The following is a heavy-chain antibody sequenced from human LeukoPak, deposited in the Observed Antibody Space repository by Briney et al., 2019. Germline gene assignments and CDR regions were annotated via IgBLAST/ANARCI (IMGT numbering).Heavy chain of an antibody. D-gene: IGHD3-3*01. CDR3: ARTYDFWSGYYGY. CDR2: INHSGST. CDR1: GGSFSDYY. J-gene: IGHJ4*02. Sequence: SETLSLTCAVYGGSFSDYYWSWIPQPPGKGLEWIGEINHSGSTNYNPSLKSRVTISLDTSKSLFSLNLSSVTAADTAVYYCARTYDFWSGYYGYWGQGTQVTAPS. V-gene: IGHV4-34*01.